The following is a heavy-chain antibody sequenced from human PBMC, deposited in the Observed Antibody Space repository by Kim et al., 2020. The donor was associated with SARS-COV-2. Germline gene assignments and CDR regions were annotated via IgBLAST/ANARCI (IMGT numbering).Heavy chain of an antibody. J-gene: IGHJ4*02. D-gene: IGHD6-19*01. Sequence: ASVKVSCKASGYTFTSYAMHWVRQAPGQRLEWMGWINAGNGNTKYSQKFQGRVTITRDTSASTAYMELSSLRSEDTAVYYCARDLGYSRQYSSGWYWKKVDYWGQGTLVTVSS. CDR1: GYTFTSYA. CDR3: ARDLGYSRQYSSGWYWKKVDY. CDR2: INAGNGNT. V-gene: IGHV1-3*01.